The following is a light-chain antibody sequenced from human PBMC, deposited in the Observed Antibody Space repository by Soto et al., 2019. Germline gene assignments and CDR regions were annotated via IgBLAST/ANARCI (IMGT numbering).Light chain of an antibody. CDR3: QQYNSYSA. V-gene: IGKV1-5*03. J-gene: IGKJ1*01. CDR1: QSISSW. Sequence: DIQMTQSPSTLSASVGDRVTITCRASQSISSWLAWYQQKPGKAPKLLIYKASSLQSGVPSRFSGSGSGTEFTLTISSLQPDDLATYYCQQYNSYSAVGQGTKVEIK. CDR2: KAS.